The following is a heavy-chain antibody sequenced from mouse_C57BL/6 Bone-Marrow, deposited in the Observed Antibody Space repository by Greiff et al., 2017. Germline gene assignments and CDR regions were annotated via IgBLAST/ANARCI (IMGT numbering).Heavy chain of an antibody. CDR1: GYTFTSYG. CDR2: IYPRSGNT. Sequence: QVHVKQSGAELARPGASVKLSCKASGYTFTSYGISWVKQRTGQGLEWIGEIYPRSGNTYYNEKFKGKATLTADKSSSTAYMELRSLTSEDSAVYFCARGYYYGSSLDYAMDYWGQGTSVTVSS. V-gene: IGHV1-81*01. J-gene: IGHJ4*01. CDR3: ARGYYYGSSLDYAMDY. D-gene: IGHD1-1*01.